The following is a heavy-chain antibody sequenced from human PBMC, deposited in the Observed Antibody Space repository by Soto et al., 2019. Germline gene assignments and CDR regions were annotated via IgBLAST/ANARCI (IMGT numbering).Heavy chain of an antibody. D-gene: IGHD3-10*01. Sequence: PSETLSLTCTVSGGSISSGGYYWSWIRQHPGEGLEWIGYIYYSGSTYYNPSLKSRVTISVDTSKNQFSLKLSSVTAADTAVYYCARENLDYYGSGSHFDYWGQGTLVTVSS. CDR2: IYYSGST. CDR3: ARENLDYYGSGSHFDY. J-gene: IGHJ4*02. V-gene: IGHV4-31*03. CDR1: GGSISSGGYY.